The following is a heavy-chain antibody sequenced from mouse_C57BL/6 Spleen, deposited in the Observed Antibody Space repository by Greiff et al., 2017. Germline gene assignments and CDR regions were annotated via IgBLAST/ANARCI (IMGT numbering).Heavy chain of an antibody. J-gene: IGHJ2*01. CDR2: INPSSGYT. CDR1: GYTFTSYT. D-gene: IGHD2-4*01. V-gene: IGHV1-4*01. CDR3: ARLDDYSFDY. Sequence: QVQLQQSGAELARPGASVKMSCKASGYTFTSYTMHWVKQRPGQGLEWIGYINPSSGYTKYNQKFKDKAPLTADKSSSTAYMQLSSLTSEDSAVYYCARLDDYSFDYWGQGTTLTVSS.